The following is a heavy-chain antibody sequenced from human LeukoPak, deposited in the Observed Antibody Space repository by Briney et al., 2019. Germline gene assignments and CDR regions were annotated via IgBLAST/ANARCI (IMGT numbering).Heavy chain of an antibody. J-gene: IGHJ6*02. D-gene: IGHD3-3*01. CDR2: IYYSGST. CDR3: ASKDYDFWSGYSHYYYGMDV. V-gene: IGHV4-61*01. CDR1: GGSFSSGSYY. Sequence: SETLSLTCTVSGGSFSSGSYYWSWLRQPPGTGLEWIGYIYYSGSTNYNPSLKSRVTISVDTSKNQFSLKLSSVTAADTAVYYCASKDYDFWSGYSHYYYGMDVWGQGTTVTVSS.